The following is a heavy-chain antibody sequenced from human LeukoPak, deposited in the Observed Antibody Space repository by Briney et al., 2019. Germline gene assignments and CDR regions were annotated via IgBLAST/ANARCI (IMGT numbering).Heavy chain of an antibody. Sequence: PGGSPRLPCAASGFTFSSYWMSWVRQAPGKGLEWVANIKQGGSEKYYVDSVKGRFTISRDNAKNSLYLQMNSLRAEDTAVYYCAREAAVAEEAGVYYYYYYMDVWGKGTTVTVSS. V-gene: IGHV3-7*01. CDR3: AREAAVAEEAGVYYYYYYMDV. D-gene: IGHD6-19*01. CDR2: IKQGGSEK. J-gene: IGHJ6*03. CDR1: GFTFSSYW.